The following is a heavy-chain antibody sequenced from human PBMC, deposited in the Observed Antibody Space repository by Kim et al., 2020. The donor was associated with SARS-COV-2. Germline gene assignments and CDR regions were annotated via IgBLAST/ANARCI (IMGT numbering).Heavy chain of an antibody. CDR1: GFTFSSYA. V-gene: IGHV3-30*04. J-gene: IGHJ4*02. CDR3: ARDIADNRGEDY. Sequence: GGSLRLSCAASGFTFSSYAMHWVRQAPGKGLEWVAVISYDGSNKYYADSVKGRFTISRDNSKNTLYLQMNSLRAEDTAVYYCARDIADNRGEDYWGQGTLVTVSS. CDR2: ISYDGSNK. D-gene: IGHD3-10*01.